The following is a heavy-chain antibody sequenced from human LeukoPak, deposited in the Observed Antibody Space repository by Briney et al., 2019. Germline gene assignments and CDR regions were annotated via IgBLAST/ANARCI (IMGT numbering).Heavy chain of an antibody. V-gene: IGHV1-69*04. CDR1: GGTFSSYA. CDR3: ARGQVPSIAARPWNNWFDP. D-gene: IGHD6-6*01. Sequence: SVKVSCKASGGTFSSYAISWVRQAPGQGLEWMGRIIPILGIANYAQKFQGRVTITADKSTSTAYMELSSLRSEDTAVYYCARGQVPSIAARPWNNWFDPWGQGTLVTVSS. J-gene: IGHJ5*02. CDR2: IIPILGIA.